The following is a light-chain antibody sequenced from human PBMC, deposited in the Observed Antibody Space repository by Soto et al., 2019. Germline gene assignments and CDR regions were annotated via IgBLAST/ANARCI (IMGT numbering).Light chain of an antibody. CDR2: EVS. J-gene: IGLJ2*01. Sequence: QSVLTQPASVSGSPGQSITISFTGTSSDVGGYNYVSWYQQNPGKAPKLVIYEVSNRPSGVSYRFSGSKSGNTASLTISGLQAEDEADYYCSSYTSSSTVVFGGGTKLTVL. CDR3: SSYTSSSTVV. CDR1: SSDVGGYNY. V-gene: IGLV2-14*01.